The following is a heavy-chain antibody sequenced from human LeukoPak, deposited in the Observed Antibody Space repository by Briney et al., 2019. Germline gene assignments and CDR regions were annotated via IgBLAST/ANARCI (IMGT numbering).Heavy chain of an antibody. CDR1: GFTFSSSS. CDR3: ARDLYHFDSSDYGDY. CDR2: IPYDGSTK. D-gene: IGHD3-22*01. V-gene: IGHV3-30*01. J-gene: IGHJ4*02. Sequence: GGSLRLSCAASGFTFSSSSMNWVRQAPGKGLEWVAVIPYDGSTKYYADSVKGRFTISRDNSENTLYLQMNSLRAEDTAAYYCARDLYHFDSSDYGDYWGQGALVTVSS.